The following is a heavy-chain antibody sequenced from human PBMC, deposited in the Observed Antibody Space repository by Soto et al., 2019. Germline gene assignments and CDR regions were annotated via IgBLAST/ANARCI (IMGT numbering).Heavy chain of an antibody. J-gene: IGHJ4*02. D-gene: IGHD2-21*01. Sequence: GGSLRLSCAASGFTFSSYAMSWVRQAPGKGLEWVSAISGSGGSTYYADSVKGRFTISRDNSKNTLYLQMNSLRAEDTAVFVCVRDGGQRGDDWGPGTLVTVSS. V-gene: IGHV3-23*01. CDR3: VRDGGQRGDD. CDR2: ISGSGGST. CDR1: GFTFSSYA.